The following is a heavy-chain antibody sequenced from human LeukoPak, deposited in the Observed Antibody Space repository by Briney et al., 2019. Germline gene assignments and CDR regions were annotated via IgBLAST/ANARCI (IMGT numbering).Heavy chain of an antibody. D-gene: IGHD2-15*01. CDR3: AKAPVTSCRGAFCYPLDS. CDR2: ISSSDDGT. Sequence: GGSLRLSCAASGFTFSSYAMSWVHQAPGKGLEWVSAISSSDDGTYHAGSVRGRFTISRDSSKNTLYLQMNNLRTEDAAIYYCAKAPVTSCRGAFCYPLDSWGQGTLVTVSS. CDR1: GFTFSSYA. V-gene: IGHV3-23*01. J-gene: IGHJ4*02.